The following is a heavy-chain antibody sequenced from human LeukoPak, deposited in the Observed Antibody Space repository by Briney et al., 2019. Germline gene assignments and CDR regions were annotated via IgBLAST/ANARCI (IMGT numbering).Heavy chain of an antibody. CDR3: ARRYFDI. V-gene: IGHV3-7*03. Sequence: GGSLRLSCAASRFTFSSYWMHWVRQAPGKGLEWVANIKQDGSEKYYVDSVKGRFTISRDNAKNSLYLQMNSLRADDTAVYYCARRYFDIWGQGTMVTVSS. J-gene: IGHJ3*02. CDR1: RFTFSSYW. CDR2: IKQDGSEK.